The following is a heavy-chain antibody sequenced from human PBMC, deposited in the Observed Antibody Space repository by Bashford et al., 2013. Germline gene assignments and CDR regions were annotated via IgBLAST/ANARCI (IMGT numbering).Heavy chain of an antibody. CDR2: IYHSGST. J-gene: IGHJ2*01. CDR1: GGSISSGGYS. Sequence: LLYSSETLSLTCAVSGGSISSGGYSWSWIRQPPGKGLEWIGYIYHSGSTYYNPSLKSRVTISVDRSKNQFSLKLSSVTAADTAVYYCARVATMIGRDWYFDLWGRGTLVTVSS. V-gene: IGHV4-30-2*01. D-gene: IGHD3-22*01. CDR3: ARVATMIGRDWYFDL.